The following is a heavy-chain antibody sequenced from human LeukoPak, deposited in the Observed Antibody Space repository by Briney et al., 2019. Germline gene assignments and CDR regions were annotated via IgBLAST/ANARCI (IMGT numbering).Heavy chain of an antibody. CDR3: ARDSSSWDLSNWFDP. CDR1: GYTFTGYY. J-gene: IGHJ5*02. CDR2: INPNSGGT. Sequence: GASVKVSCKASGYTFTGYYMHWVRQAPGQGLEWMGWINPNSGGTNYAQKFQGRVTMTRDTSISTAYMELSRLRSDDTAVYYCARDSSSWDLSNWFDPWGQGTLVTVSS. V-gene: IGHV1-2*02. D-gene: IGHD6-13*01.